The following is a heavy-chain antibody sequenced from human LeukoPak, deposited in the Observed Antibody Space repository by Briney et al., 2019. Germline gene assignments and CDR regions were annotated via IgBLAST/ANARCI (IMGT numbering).Heavy chain of an antibody. J-gene: IGHJ6*02. Sequence: GGFLRLSCAASGFTVSSNYMSWVRQAPGKGLEWVSVIYSGGSTYYADSVKGRFTISRDNSKNTLYLQMNSLRAEDTAVYYCARADPGLSYYYYGMDVWGQGTTVTVSS. CDR2: IYSGGST. V-gene: IGHV3-53*01. CDR3: ARADPGLSYYYYGMDV. D-gene: IGHD5-12*01. CDR1: GFTVSSNY.